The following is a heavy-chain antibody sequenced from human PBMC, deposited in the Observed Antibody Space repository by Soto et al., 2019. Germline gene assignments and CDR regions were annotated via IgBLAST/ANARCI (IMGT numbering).Heavy chain of an antibody. CDR1: GYTFTSYD. CDR3: ARDVIAPPNYFDP. J-gene: IGHJ5*02. Sequence: GASVKVSCKASGYTFTSYDINWVRQATGQGLEWMGWMNPNSGNTGYAQKFQGRVTMTRNTSISTAYMELSSLRSEDTAVYYCARDVIAPPNYFDPWGQGTLVTVSS. CDR2: MNPNSGNT. V-gene: IGHV1-8*01. D-gene: IGHD4-4*01.